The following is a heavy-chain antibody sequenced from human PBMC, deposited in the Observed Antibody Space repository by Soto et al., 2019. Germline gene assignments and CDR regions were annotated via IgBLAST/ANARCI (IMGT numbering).Heavy chain of an antibody. CDR1: GYTFTSYY. V-gene: IGHV1-46*01. Sequence: QVQLVQSGAEVKKPGASVKLSCKASGYTFTSYYIHWVRQAPGQGLEWIGIINPNGGSTNYAHNFKGRLTVTRDTSTATVYMELVALTSDDTAVYYCARGLGLGDYWGQGTLVTVSS. CDR3: ARGLGLGDY. CDR2: INPNGGST. D-gene: IGHD3-9*01. J-gene: IGHJ4*02.